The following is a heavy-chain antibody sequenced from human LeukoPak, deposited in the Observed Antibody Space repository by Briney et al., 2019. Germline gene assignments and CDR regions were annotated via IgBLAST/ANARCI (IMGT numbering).Heavy chain of an antibody. J-gene: IGHJ4*02. Sequence: GGSLRLSCAASGFTFDDYAMHWVRQAPGRGLEWVSGISWNSRSIGYADSVKGRATISRDNAKKSLYLQMNSLRAEDTAFYYCAKGASIVAGYVDYWGQGTLVTVSP. CDR1: GFTFDDYA. CDR3: AKGASIVAGYVDY. CDR2: ISWNSRSI. D-gene: IGHD5-12*01. V-gene: IGHV3-9*01.